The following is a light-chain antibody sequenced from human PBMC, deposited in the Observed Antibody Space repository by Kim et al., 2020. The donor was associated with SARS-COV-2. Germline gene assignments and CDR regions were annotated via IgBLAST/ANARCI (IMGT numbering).Light chain of an antibody. CDR2: GVN. CDR3: QQYNKRPLN. V-gene: IGKV3-15*01. J-gene: IGKJ4*01. CDR1: GDRQSQ. Sequence: APGERTPLPLQASGDRQSQCGRYQQTPGQAPRLLIYGVNTRATGHPGRFRGRGSGTEFTLSISNLQSEDFANYYCQQYNKRPLNFGGGTKVDIK.